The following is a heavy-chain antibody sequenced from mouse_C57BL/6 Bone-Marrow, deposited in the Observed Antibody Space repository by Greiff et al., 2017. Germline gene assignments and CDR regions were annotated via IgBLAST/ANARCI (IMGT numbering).Heavy chain of an antibody. CDR3: AHDNYFYWYFAV. CDR1: GYTFTSYG. Sequence: VKLQQPGAELVKPGASVKLSCKASGYTFTSYGMHWVKQRPGRGLEWIGRIDPNSGGIKYNEKFKSKATLTVDKPSSPAYMQLSSLTAENSAVYYCAHDNYFYWYFAVWGTGTTVTVSS. J-gene: IGHJ1*03. V-gene: IGHV1-72*01. CDR2: IDPNSGGI. D-gene: IGHD2-1*01.